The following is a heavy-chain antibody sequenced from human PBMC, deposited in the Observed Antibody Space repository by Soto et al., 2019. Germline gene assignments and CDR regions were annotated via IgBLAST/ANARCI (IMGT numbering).Heavy chain of an antibody. CDR3: AKGNWGHVAAFHFDH. CDR1: GFTFSSDA. D-gene: IGHD6-19*01. CDR2: ISGSGGST. J-gene: IGHJ4*02. V-gene: IGHV3-23*01. Sequence: GGSLRLSCAASGFTFSSDAMSWVRQAPGKGLEWVSSISGSGGSTSYAGSVKGRFTISRDNSKNTLDLHMNSLRAEDTAIYYCAKGNWGHVAAFHFDHWGQGTLVTVSS.